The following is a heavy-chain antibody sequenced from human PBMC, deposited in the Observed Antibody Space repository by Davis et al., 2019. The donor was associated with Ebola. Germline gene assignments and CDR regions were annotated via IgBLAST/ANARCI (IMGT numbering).Heavy chain of an antibody. Sequence: AASVKVSCKASGYTFTGYYMHWVRQAPGQGLEWMGRINPNSGGTNYAQKFQGRVTMTRDASISTAYMELSRLRSDDTAVYYCARELWFGELFGSNWFDPWGQGTLVTVSS. CDR2: INPNSGGT. CDR3: ARELWFGELFGSNWFDP. V-gene: IGHV1-2*06. J-gene: IGHJ5*02. D-gene: IGHD3-10*01. CDR1: GYTFTGYY.